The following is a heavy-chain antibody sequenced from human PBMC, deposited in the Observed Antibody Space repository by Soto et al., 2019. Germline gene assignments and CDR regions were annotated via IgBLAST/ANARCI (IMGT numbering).Heavy chain of an antibody. V-gene: IGHV4-59*01. J-gene: IGHJ3*02. CDR1: GGSISSYY. CDR3: ARVGGGYCSSTSCPPIDDAFDI. D-gene: IGHD2-2*01. CDR2: IYYIGST. Sequence: QVQLQESGPGLVKPSETLSLTCTVSGGSISSYYWSWIRQPPGKGLEWIGYIYYIGSTNYNPSLKSRVTISVDTSKNQFALKLSSVTAADTAVYYCARVGGGYCSSTSCPPIDDAFDIWGQGTMVTVSS.